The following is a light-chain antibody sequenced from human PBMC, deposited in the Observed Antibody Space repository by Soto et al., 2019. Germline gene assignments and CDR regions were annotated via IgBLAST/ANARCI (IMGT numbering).Light chain of an antibody. V-gene: IGKV3D-20*02. J-gene: IGKJ4*01. Sequence: EVVLTQSPGTLSLSPGERATLSCRASQSVTNNYLAWYQQRPGLAPRLLIYGASTRTAGIPDRFTGSGSGTDFTLTISRLEPEDFAVYYCQQRSNWPLTFGGGTKVEIK. CDR2: GAS. CDR3: QQRSNWPLT. CDR1: QSVTNNY.